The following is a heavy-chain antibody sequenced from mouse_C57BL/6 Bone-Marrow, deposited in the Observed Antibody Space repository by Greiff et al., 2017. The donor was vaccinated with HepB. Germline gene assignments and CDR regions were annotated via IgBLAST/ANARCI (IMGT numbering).Heavy chain of an antibody. Sequence: EVLVVESGGGLVQPGGSLKLSCAASGFTFSDYDMSWVRQTPEKRLEWVASISDGGSYTYYPDTVKGRFTISRDNAKNTLYLQMGHLKSEDTAMYYCARDRLLLDDWGKGTTLTAAS. J-gene: IGHJ2*01. D-gene: IGHD2-3*01. V-gene: IGHV5-4*01. CDR2: ISDGGSYT. CDR1: GFTFSDYD. CDR3: ARDRLLLDD.